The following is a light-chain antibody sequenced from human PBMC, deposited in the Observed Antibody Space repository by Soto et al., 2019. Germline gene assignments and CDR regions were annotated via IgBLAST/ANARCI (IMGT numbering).Light chain of an antibody. CDR3: QQYGVSPRT. V-gene: IGKV3-11*01. Sequence: EIVLTQSPATLSLSPGERATLSCMASQSVSSYLAWYQQKPGQAPRLLIYDASNRATGIPARFSGSGSGTDFSLTISRLEPEDFAVYYCQQYGVSPRTFGQGTQVDIK. J-gene: IGKJ1*01. CDR1: QSVSSY. CDR2: DAS.